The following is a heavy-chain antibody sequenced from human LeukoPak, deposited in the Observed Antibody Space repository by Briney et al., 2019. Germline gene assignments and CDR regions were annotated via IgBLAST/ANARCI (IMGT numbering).Heavy chain of an antibody. V-gene: IGHV4-4*02. J-gene: IGHJ4*02. Sequence: KASETLSLTCAVSGGSISSNNWWGWVRQPPGKGLEWIGEIYHSGSPNYNPSLKSRVTISVDKSRNHFSLNLSSVTAADTAVYYCAGGVVITLFDYWGQGTLVTVSS. CDR2: IYHSGSP. CDR3: AGGVVITLFDY. D-gene: IGHD3-22*01. CDR1: GGSISSNNW.